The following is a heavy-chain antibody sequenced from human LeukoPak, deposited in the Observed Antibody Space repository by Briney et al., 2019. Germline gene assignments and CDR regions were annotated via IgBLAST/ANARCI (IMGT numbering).Heavy chain of an antibody. CDR2: IHDRGFT. CDR1: GDSINSYS. CDR3: ARSHSVWTSFDY. J-gene: IGHJ4*02. V-gene: IGHV4-59*01. D-gene: IGHD3/OR15-3a*01. Sequence: SETLSLTCTVSGDSINSYSWTWIRQPPGKGLEWIGYIHDRGFTNYSPSLKSRLTISRDASKNQFSLKLSSVTAADTAVYYCARSHSVWTSFDYWGQGTLVTVSS.